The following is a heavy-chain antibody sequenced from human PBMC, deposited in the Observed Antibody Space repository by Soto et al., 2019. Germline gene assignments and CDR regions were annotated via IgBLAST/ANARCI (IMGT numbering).Heavy chain of an antibody. CDR1: GFTFGDYS. CDR2: IRNKASGGTA. V-gene: IGHV3-49*03. CDR3: TRDRIMTDY. Sequence: PGGSLGLSCTTSGFTFGDYSMTWFRQAPGKGLEWVSFIRNKASGGTAEYAASVKGRFTVSRDDSKSITYLQMNSLKTEDTGMYYCTRDRIMTDYWGQGTLVTVSS. J-gene: IGHJ4*02.